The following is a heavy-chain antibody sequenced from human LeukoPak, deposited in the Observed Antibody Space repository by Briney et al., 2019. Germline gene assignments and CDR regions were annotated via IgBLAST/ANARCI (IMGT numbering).Heavy chain of an antibody. J-gene: IGHJ4*02. CDR2: IKQDGSEK. Sequence: GGSLRLSCAASEFIFNGYWMNWVRQAPGKGLEWVANIKQDGSEKQYVDSVRGRFTISRDNAKNSLYLQMNSLRVEDTAVYYCARDGFVGAADYWGQGTLVTVSS. CDR3: ARDGFVGAADY. D-gene: IGHD6-13*01. CDR1: EFIFNGYW. V-gene: IGHV3-7*01.